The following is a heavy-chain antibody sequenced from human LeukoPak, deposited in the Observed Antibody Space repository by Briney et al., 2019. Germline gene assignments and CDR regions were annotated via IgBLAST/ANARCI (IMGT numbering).Heavy chain of an antibody. CDR1: GGSISSSSYY. J-gene: IGHJ6*03. D-gene: IGHD3-10*01. V-gene: IGHV4-39*07. CDR2: IYYSGST. CDR3: ARSGGSGISYYMDV. Sequence: PSETLSLTCTVSGGSISSSSYYWGWIRQPPGKGLEWIGSIYYSGSTYYNPSLKSRVTISVDTSKNQFSLKLSSVTAADTAVYYCARSGGSGISYYMDVWGKGTTVTVSS.